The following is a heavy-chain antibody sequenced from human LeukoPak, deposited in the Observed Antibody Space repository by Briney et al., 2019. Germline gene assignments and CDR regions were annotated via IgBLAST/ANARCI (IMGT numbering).Heavy chain of an antibody. V-gene: IGHV1-8*01. J-gene: IGHJ4*02. CDR2: MNPNSGNT. CDR3: AREGSITMVRDFDY. D-gene: IGHD3-10*01. CDR1: GYTFTSYD. Sequence: ASVKVSCKASGYTFTSYDINWVRQATGQGLEWMGWMNPNSGNTGYAQKFQGRVTMTRNTSISTAYMELSSLGSEDTAVYYCAREGSITMVRDFDYWGQGTLVTVSS.